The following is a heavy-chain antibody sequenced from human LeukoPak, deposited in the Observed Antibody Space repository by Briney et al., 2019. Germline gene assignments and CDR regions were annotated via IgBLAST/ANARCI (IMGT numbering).Heavy chain of an antibody. V-gene: IGHV4-61*01. CDR1: GGSVSSGSYY. CDR3: ARVDHSSGWINFDY. Sequence: SETLSLTCTVSGGSVSSGSYYWSWIRQPPGKGLEWIGYIYYSGSTNYNPSLKSRVTISVDTSKNQFSLKLSSVTAADTAVYYCARVDHSSGWINFDYWGQRTLVTVSS. CDR2: IYYSGST. J-gene: IGHJ4*02. D-gene: IGHD6-19*01.